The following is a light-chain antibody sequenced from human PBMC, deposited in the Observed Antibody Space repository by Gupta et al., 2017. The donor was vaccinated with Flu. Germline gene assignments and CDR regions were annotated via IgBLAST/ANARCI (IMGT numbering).Light chain of an antibody. V-gene: IGLV1-44*01. CDR1: SSNIGSNT. CDR3: AAWDDSRNGVV. J-gene: IGLJ2*01. Sequence: QSVLTQPPSASGTPGQRVTISCSGSSSNIGSNTVNWYQQLPGTAPKLLIYSNNHRPSGVPDRFSGSNSGTSASLAISGLQSEDEADYYCAAWDDSRNGVVFGGGTKLTVL. CDR2: SNN.